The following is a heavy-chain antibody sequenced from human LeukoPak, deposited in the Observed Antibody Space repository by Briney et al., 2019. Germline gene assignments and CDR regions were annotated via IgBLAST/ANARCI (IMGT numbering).Heavy chain of an antibody. CDR3: ARGRVGSSGWYRYYYYYYMDV. J-gene: IGHJ6*03. CDR1: GHTFTGYY. CDR2: INPNSGDT. V-gene: IGHV1-2*02. D-gene: IGHD6-19*01. Sequence: ASVKVSCKASGHTFTGYYMHWVRQAPGQGLEWMGWINPNSGDTNYAQKFQGRVTMTRDTSISTAYMDLSSLRSEDTAVYYCARGRVGSSGWYRYYYYYYMDVWGKGTTVTISS.